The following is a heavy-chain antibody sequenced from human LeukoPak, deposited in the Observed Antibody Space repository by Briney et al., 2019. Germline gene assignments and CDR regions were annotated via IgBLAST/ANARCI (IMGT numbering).Heavy chain of an antibody. CDR1: GDSVSSNSAA. Sequence: SQTLSLTCAISGDSVSSNSAAWNWIRQSPSRGLEWLGRTYYTSNWYNEYAVSVKGRITINPDPSKNQFSLHLNSVTPVDTAMYYCARGYGSNYGTYYFDYWGQGTLVTVSS. J-gene: IGHJ4*02. V-gene: IGHV6-1*01. D-gene: IGHD5-18*01. CDR3: ARGYGSNYGTYYFDY. CDR2: TYYTSNWYN.